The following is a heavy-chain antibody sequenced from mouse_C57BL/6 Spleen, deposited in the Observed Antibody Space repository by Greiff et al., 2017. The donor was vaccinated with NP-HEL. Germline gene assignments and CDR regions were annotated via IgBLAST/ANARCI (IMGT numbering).Heavy chain of an antibody. CDR2: IDPEDGET. V-gene: IGHV14-2*01. D-gene: IGHD2-5*01. J-gene: IGHJ4*01. Sequence: VQLQQSGAELVKPGASVKLSCTASGFNIQAYYMHWVKQRTEQGLEWIGRIDPEDGETKYAPNFQGKATITADTSSNTAYLQLSSLTSEDTAVYYCARGRSYYSNPYYYAMDYWGQGTSVTVSS. CDR1: GFNIQAYY. CDR3: ARGRSYYSNPYYYAMDY.